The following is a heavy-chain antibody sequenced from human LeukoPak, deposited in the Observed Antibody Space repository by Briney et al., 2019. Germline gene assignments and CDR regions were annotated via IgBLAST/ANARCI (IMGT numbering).Heavy chain of an antibody. Sequence: GGSLRLSCAASGFTFSPYSMSWIRQAPGKRLEWVSYITGSSNRIHYADSVRGRFTISRDNAMNSLHLQMNSLRDEDTAMYYCARSVEGAFDFWGQGTLVTVSS. J-gene: IGHJ4*02. D-gene: IGHD6-19*01. CDR1: GFTFSPYS. CDR3: ARSVEGAFDF. CDR2: ITGSSNRI. V-gene: IGHV3-48*02.